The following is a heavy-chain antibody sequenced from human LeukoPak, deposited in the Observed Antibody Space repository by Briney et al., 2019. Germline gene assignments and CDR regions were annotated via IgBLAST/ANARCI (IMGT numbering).Heavy chain of an antibody. CDR2: INPSGGST. CDR3: ARDQGAPDYYDSSGYYYHAPFDP. J-gene: IGHJ5*02. CDR1: GYTFTSDY. V-gene: IGHV1-46*01. Sequence: GASVKVSCKASGYTFTSDYMHWVRQAPGQGLEWMGIINPSGGSTSYAQKFRGRVTMTRDTSTSTVYMELSSLRSEDTAVYYCARDQGAPDYYDSSGYYYHAPFDPWGQGTLVTVSS. D-gene: IGHD3-22*01.